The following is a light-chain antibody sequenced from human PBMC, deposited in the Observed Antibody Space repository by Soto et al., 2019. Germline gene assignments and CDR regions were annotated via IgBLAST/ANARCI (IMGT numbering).Light chain of an antibody. J-gene: IGKJ4*01. CDR2: DAS. V-gene: IGKV3-20*01. CDR3: QQYEKSPLT. CDR1: QSISRYF. Sequence: EIVLTQSPSTLSLSPGDRATLSCRASQSISRYFLAWYQQKPGQAPRLLIYDASSRATGVPDRFSGSGSGTDFTLTISRLESEDFAVYHCQQYEKSPLTFGGGTKVEIK.